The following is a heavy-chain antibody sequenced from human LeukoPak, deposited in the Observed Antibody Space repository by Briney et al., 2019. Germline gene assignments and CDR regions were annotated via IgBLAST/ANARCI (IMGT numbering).Heavy chain of an antibody. J-gene: IGHJ4*02. CDR3: ARDNDSRDPPHFDY. CDR1: GYTFTSYG. Sequence: GASVKVSCKASGYTFTSYGISWVRQAPGQGLEWMGWISAYNGNTNYAQKLQGRVTMTTDTSTSTAYMELRSLRSDDTAVYYCARDNDSRDPPHFDYWAREPWSPSPQ. V-gene: IGHV1-18*01. CDR2: ISAYNGNT. D-gene: IGHD3-16*01.